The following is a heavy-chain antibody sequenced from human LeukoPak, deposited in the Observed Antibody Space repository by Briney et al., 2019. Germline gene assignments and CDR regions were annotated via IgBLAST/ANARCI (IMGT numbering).Heavy chain of an antibody. J-gene: IGHJ4*02. CDR2: ISGSGGST. CDR1: GFTLSSYA. CDR3: AKDRGVVRIYYFDY. Sequence: GGSLRLSCAPSGFTLSSYAMSWVRQAPGKGREWVSAISGSGGSTYYADSVKGRFTISRDNSKNPLYLQMNSLRAEDTALYYCAKDRGVVRIYYFDYWGQGTLVTVSS. D-gene: IGHD1-14*01. V-gene: IGHV3-23*01.